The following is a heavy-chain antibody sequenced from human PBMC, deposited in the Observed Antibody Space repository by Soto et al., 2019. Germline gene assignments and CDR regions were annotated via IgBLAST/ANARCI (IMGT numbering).Heavy chain of an antibody. Sequence: PSETLSLTCSVSGGSVSDTTYYWSWIRQPPGKRLEWIGYVYYSGSTYYNPSLKSRVTISVDTSKNQFSLKLSSVTAADTAVYYCARLGATVTTLDYWGQGTLVTVSS. D-gene: IGHD4-17*01. CDR1: GGSVSDTTYY. V-gene: IGHV4-39*01. J-gene: IGHJ4*02. CDR2: VYYSGST. CDR3: ARLGATVTTLDY.